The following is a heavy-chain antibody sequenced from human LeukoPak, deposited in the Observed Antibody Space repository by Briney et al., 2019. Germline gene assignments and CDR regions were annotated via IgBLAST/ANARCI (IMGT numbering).Heavy chain of an antibody. V-gene: IGHV3-23*01. CDR1: GFTFSSYA. Sequence: PGGSLRLSCVASGFTFSSYAMTWVRQAPGKGLEWVSGISGSGGSTYHADSVKGRFTISRENSKNTLYLQTNSLRAEDTAVYYCAKGRDGYNSAFDIWGQGTMVTVSS. D-gene: IGHD5-24*01. CDR2: ISGSGGST. CDR3: AKGRDGYNSAFDI. J-gene: IGHJ3*02.